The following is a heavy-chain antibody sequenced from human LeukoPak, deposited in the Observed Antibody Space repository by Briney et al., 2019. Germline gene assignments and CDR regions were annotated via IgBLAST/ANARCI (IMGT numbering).Heavy chain of an antibody. CDR2: IYYSGST. CDR1: GGAISSYY. D-gene: IGHD5-24*01. J-gene: IGHJ4*02. Sequence: SETLSLTCTVSGGAISSYYWSWIRQPPGKGLEWIAYIYYSGSTNYNPSLKSRVTISVDTSKNQFSLKLSSVTAADTAVYYCARARDGCNPTYFDYWGQGTLVTVSS. CDR3: ARARDGCNPTYFDY. V-gene: IGHV4-59*01.